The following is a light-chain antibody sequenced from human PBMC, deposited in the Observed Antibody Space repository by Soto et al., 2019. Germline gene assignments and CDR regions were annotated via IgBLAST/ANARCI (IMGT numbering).Light chain of an antibody. CDR3: EAWDDSLNGPV. CDR2: SNN. Sequence: QAVVTQPPSASGTPGQRVIITCSGSSSNIGSNPVSWYQQLPGTAPKVLIHSNNLRPSGVPDRFSASKSGTSASLAISGLQSEDEADYCCEAWDDSLNGPVFGGGTKLTVL. V-gene: IGLV1-44*01. J-gene: IGLJ3*02. CDR1: SSNIGSNP.